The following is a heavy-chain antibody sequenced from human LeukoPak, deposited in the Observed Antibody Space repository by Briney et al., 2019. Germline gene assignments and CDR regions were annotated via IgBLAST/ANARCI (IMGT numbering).Heavy chain of an antibody. J-gene: IGHJ4*02. Sequence: SETLSLTCTVSGGSISGSYWSWIRQPPGKGLEWIAYMYNSGSTNYNPSLKSRVTISIDTSKNQFSLKLSSLTAADAAIYYCARGIESYGDYGYWGQGILVTVSS. CDR2: MYNSGST. CDR1: GGSISGSY. D-gene: IGHD4-17*01. V-gene: IGHV4-59*01. CDR3: ARGIESYGDYGY.